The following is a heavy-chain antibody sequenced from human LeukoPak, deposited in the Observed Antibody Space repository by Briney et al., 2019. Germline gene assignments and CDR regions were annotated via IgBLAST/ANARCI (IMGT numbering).Heavy chain of an antibody. D-gene: IGHD6-13*01. CDR1: GFTFSSSA. Sequence: GGSLRLSCAASGFTFSSSAMNWVRQAPGMGLEWVSYISSSSGTIYYADSVKGRFTVSRDNAKNSLYLQLSSLRDEDAAVYYCAREGIADSGASPFDYWGQGTLVTVSS. CDR3: AREGIADSGASPFDY. J-gene: IGHJ4*02. CDR2: ISSSSGTI. V-gene: IGHV3-48*02.